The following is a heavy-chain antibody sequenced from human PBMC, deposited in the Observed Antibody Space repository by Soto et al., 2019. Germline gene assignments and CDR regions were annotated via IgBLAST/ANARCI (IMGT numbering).Heavy chain of an antibody. CDR3: ARGSLSTVTANAFDV. J-gene: IGHJ3*01. D-gene: IGHD2-21*02. CDR2: MYYSGST. CDR1: GGSISDFY. V-gene: IGHV4-59*01. Sequence: QVQLQESGPGLVKPSETLSLTCTVSGGSISDFYWSWIRQPPGKALEWIGYGYMYYSGSTYYNPSLEGRVSISVDPSNNQFSLRLSSVTAADTAVYYGARGSLSTVTANAFDVWGPGAPVTVSS.